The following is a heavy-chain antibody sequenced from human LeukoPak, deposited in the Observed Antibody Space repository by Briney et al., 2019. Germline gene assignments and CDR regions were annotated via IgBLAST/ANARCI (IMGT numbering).Heavy chain of an antibody. J-gene: IGHJ5*02. Sequence: SVKVSRKASGDTFSNYAISWVRQAPGQGLEWMGRIIPILGIVDYAQKFRGRVTITADKSTSTGYMELSSLKSEDTAVYYCARDPNYADYLAFDLWGQGTLVTASS. D-gene: IGHD4-17*01. CDR2: IIPILGIV. CDR1: GDTFSNYA. V-gene: IGHV1-69*04. CDR3: ARDPNYADYLAFDL.